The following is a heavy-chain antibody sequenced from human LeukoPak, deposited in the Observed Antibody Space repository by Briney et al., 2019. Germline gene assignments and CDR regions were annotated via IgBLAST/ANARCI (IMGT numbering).Heavy chain of an antibody. CDR1: GYSFTSYW. J-gene: IGHJ6*04. Sequence: GESLKISCKGSGYSFTSYWIGWVRQMPGKGLEWMGIINPGDSDTRYSPSFQGQVTISADKSISTAYLQWSSLKASDTAMYYCARLTGSGRGYYGMDAWGKGTTVTVSS. CDR3: ARLTGSGRGYYGMDA. V-gene: IGHV5-51*01. D-gene: IGHD3-10*01. CDR2: INPGDSDT.